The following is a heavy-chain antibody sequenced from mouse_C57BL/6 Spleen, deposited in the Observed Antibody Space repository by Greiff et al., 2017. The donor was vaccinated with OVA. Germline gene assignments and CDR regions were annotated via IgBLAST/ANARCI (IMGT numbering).Heavy chain of an antibody. CDR1: GYTFTSYW. V-gene: IGHV1-64*01. CDR3: ATVVAYYYAMDD. D-gene: IGHD1-1*01. J-gene: IGHJ4*01. Sequence: QVQLQQPGAELVKPGASVKLSCKASGYTFTSYWMHWVKQRPGQGLEWIGMIHPNSGRTNYNEKFKSQATLTVDKSSSTAYRQLSSLTSEDSAVYYCATVVAYYYAMDDWGQGTSVTVSS. CDR2: IHPNSGRT.